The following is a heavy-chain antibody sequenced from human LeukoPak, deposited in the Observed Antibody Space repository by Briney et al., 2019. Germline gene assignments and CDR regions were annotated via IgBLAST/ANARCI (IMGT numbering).Heavy chain of an antibody. Sequence: PGGSLRLSCAAPGFTFSSYAMNGVTQAPGKGLEWGSGFCADGATEYADSVKGRFTISRDNSRNTQFVQMNSLRADDTATYYCARVSLVDSGEPTAYCQFEYWGQGTLVTVSS. J-gene: IGHJ4*02. CDR1: GFTFSSYA. V-gene: IGHV3-23*01. CDR2: FCADGAT. D-gene: IGHD2-21*01. CDR3: ARVSLVDSGEPTAYCQFEY.